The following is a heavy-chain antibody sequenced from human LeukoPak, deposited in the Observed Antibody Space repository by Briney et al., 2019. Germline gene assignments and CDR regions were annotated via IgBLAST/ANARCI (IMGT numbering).Heavy chain of an antibody. D-gene: IGHD5-12*01. V-gene: IGHV3-23*01. Sequence: GGSLRLSCAASGFTFSSFGMHWVRQAPGKGLEWVSGISDSGGRKYYADSVKGRFTSSRDNPKNTLYLQMNGLRVEDTAVYYCAKDMQTWPRFPDYWGQGTLVTVSS. CDR3: AKDMQTWPRFPDY. J-gene: IGHJ4*02. CDR2: ISDSGGRK. CDR1: GFTFSSFG.